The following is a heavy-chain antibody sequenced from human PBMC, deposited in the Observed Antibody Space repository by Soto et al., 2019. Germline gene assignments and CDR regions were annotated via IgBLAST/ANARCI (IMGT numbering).Heavy chain of an antibody. CDR3: ARDQNSSSWYDENYYYYYGMDV. J-gene: IGHJ6*02. Sequence: QVQLVQSGAEVKKPGSSVKVSCKASGGTFSSYAISWVRQAPGQGLEWMGGIIPIFGTANYAQKFQGRVTITADESTSTAYMELSSLRSEDTAVYYCARDQNSSSWYDENYYYYYGMDVWGQGTTVTVSS. V-gene: IGHV1-69*01. CDR1: GGTFSSYA. CDR2: IIPIFGTA. D-gene: IGHD6-13*01.